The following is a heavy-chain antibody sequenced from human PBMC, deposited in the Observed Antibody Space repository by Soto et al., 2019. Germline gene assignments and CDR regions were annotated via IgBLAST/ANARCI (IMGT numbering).Heavy chain of an antibody. CDR1: SGSITITSHY. V-gene: IGHV4-39*01. D-gene: IGHD3-10*01. J-gene: IGHJ4*02. CDR2: IYYTGNT. Sequence: TSETLSLTCTVSSGSITITSHYWDWIRQPPGKGLEWLGRIYYTGNTYYTPSPKSRITMSLDTSQNQFSLNLTSVTAADTAVYYCARHYGSGSYYFDYWGQGTLVTVSS. CDR3: ARHYGSGSYYFDY.